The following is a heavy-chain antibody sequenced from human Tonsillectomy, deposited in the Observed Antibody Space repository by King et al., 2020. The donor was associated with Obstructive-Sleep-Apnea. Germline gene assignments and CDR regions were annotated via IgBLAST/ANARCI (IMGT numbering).Heavy chain of an antibody. D-gene: IGHD3-10*01. V-gene: IGHV5-10-1*01. Sequence: VQLVESGAELKKPGESLTISCQGSGYIFTNYWISWVRQMPGKGLEWMGRIDPSDSYINSNPSFRGHVTFSADKSINTAFLKWTSLQASDTAIYYCARTFASGSYTTSWGQGTLVTVSS. CDR2: IDPSDSYI. CDR1: GYIFTNYW. J-gene: IGHJ5*02. CDR3: ARTFASGSYTTS.